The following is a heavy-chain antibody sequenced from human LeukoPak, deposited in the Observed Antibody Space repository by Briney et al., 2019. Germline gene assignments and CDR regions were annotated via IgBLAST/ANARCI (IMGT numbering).Heavy chain of an antibody. CDR2: INHSGST. Sequence: SETLSLTCAVYGGSFSGYYWSWIRQPPGKGLEWIGEINHSGSTNYNPSLKSRVTISVDTSKNQFSLKLSSVTAADTAVYYCARGFGYSYGFHYYYYMDVWGKGTTVTVSS. D-gene: IGHD5-18*01. CDR1: GGSFSGYY. J-gene: IGHJ6*03. V-gene: IGHV4-34*01. CDR3: ARGFGYSYGFHYYYYMDV.